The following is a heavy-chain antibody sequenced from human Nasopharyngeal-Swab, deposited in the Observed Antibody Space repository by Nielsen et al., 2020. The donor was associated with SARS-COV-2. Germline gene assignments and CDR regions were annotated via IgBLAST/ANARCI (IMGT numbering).Heavy chain of an antibody. CDR2: FDPEDGET. CDR1: GYTLTELS. V-gene: IGHV1-24*01. CDR3: ARDYRAWSSGFPFDY. Sequence: SVKVSCKVSGYTLTELSMHWVRQAPGKGLEWMGDFDPEDGETIYAQKLQGRVTMTTDTSTSTAYMELRSLRSDDTAVYYCARDYRAWSSGFPFDYWGQGTLVTVSS. J-gene: IGHJ4*02. D-gene: IGHD6-19*01.